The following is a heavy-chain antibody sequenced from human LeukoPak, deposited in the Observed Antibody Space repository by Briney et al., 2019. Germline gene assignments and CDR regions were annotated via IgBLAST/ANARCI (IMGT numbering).Heavy chain of an antibody. CDR3: VTTWGDY. D-gene: IGHD2/OR15-2a*01. J-gene: IGHJ4*02. V-gene: IGHV3-74*01. Sequence: GGSLRLSCAVSGFTYINHWMYWVRQVPGKGLVCVSAIKTDGTITNYADSVKGRFTISRDNAKNTLYLQMNGLRAEDTAIYYCVTTWGDYWGQGTQVTVSS. CDR2: IKTDGTIT. CDR1: GFTYINHW.